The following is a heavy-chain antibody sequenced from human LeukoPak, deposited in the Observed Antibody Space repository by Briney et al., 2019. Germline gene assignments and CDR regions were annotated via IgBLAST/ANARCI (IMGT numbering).Heavy chain of an antibody. CDR1: GFTFSSYS. Sequence: GGSLRLSCAASGFTFSSYSMNWVRQAPGKGLEWVSYISSSSSSTIYYADSVKGRFTISRDNAKNSLYLQMNSLRAEDTAVYYRAKATGVPGWFDPWGQGTLVTVSS. D-gene: IGHD1-14*01. CDR3: AKATGVPGWFDP. J-gene: IGHJ5*02. CDR2: ISSSSSSTI. V-gene: IGHV3-48*01.